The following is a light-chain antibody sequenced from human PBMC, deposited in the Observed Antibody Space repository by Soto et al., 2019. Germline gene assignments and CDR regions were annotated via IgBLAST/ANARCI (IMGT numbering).Light chain of an antibody. J-gene: IGKJ2*01. CDR3: QQFNTYPRT. V-gene: IGKV1-13*02. CDR1: QGISSA. CDR2: DAS. Sequence: AIPLTQSPSSLSASVGDRVTITCRASQGISSALAWYQQKPGKAPKLLIYDASTLESGVPSRFSGSGSGTDFTLTISSLQPEDFASFYCQQFNTYPRTFGQGTKLEIK.